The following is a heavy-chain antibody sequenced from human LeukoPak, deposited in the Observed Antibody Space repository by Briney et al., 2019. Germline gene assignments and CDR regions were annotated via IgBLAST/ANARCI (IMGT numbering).Heavy chain of an antibody. D-gene: IGHD6-19*01. V-gene: IGHV4-61*02. Sequence: SETLSLTCAVSGFSISNGYYWSWIRQPAGKGLEWIGRIFSSGSTNYNPSLMSRVTISVDTSKNQFSLKLSSVTAADSALYYCARTAFSSGWYGFDYWGQGTLVTVSS. CDR2: IFSSGST. J-gene: IGHJ4*02. CDR1: GFSISNGYY. CDR3: ARTAFSSGWYGFDY.